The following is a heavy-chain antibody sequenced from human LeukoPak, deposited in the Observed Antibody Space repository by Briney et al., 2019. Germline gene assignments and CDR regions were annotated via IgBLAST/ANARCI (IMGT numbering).Heavy chain of an antibody. CDR3: ARDDRRTYDSSGYEVYYFDY. Sequence: SVKVSCKASGGTFSSYAISWVRQAPGKGLEWMGGFDPEDGETIYAQKFQGRVTMTRDTSTSTVYMELSSLRSEDTAVYYCARDDRRTYDSSGYEVYYFDYWGQGTLVTVSS. CDR1: GGTFSSYA. J-gene: IGHJ4*02. V-gene: IGHV1-69*05. CDR2: FDPEDGET. D-gene: IGHD3-22*01.